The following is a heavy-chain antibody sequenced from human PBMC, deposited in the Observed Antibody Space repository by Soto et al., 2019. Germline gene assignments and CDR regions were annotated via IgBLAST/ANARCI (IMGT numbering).Heavy chain of an antibody. V-gene: IGHV1-69*08. CDR3: AREERYYNKVTFPVYYMDV. D-gene: IGHD3-9*01. J-gene: IGHJ6*03. CDR1: GGTLSSET. CDR2: IIPLLGIG. Sequence: QVQLVQSGPEVKKSGSSVKVSCKVSGGTLSSETISWLRQAPGQGLEWMGRIIPLLGIGNYAQKFQGRVTITEDISTNTGYMELSSLTSQDTAIYYWAREERYYNKVTFPVYYMDVWGNGTTVTVSS.